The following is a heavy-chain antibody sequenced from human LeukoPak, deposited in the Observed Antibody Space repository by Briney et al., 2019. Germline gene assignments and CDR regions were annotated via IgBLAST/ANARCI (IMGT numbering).Heavy chain of an antibody. V-gene: IGHV3-23*01. CDR1: GFTFSTYA. CDR2: ISASGGST. D-gene: IGHD3-10*01. Sequence: GGSLRLSCAAFGFTFSTYAMSWVRQAPGKGLEWVCGISASGGSTCYADSVKGRFTISRDNSKNTLYLQMNSLRAEDTAVYYCAKDRDSTLIRGAIYDWGQGTLVTVSP. CDR3: AKDRDSTLIRGAIYD. J-gene: IGHJ4*02.